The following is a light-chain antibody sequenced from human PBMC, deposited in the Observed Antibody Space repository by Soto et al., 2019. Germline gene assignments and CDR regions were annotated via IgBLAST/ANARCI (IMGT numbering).Light chain of an antibody. V-gene: IGKV1-5*01. J-gene: IGKJ1*01. Sequence: DIQMTQSPSTLSATVGDRVTITCRASQSISSWLAWYQQKPGKAPKLLIYDASSLESGDPSRFSGSGSGTEFTLTNSSLQPDDFATYYCQQYNSDWTFGQGTKVEIK. CDR1: QSISSW. CDR2: DAS. CDR3: QQYNSDWT.